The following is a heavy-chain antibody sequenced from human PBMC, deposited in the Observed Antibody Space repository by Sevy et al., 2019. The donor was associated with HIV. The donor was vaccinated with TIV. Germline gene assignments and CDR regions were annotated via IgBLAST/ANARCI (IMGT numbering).Heavy chain of an antibody. CDR1: GFNFNKHF. CDR2: ISSRSGYI. J-gene: IGHJ6*02. D-gene: IGHD6-13*01. V-gene: IGHV3-21*01. CDR3: TREASAAGTSFGLDV. Sequence: GGSLRLSCVGSGFNFNKHFMVWVRQAPGRGLQWVSSISSRSGYIFYSDSVRGRFTISRDNAKNSLFLEMNNLGVEDTAVYYCTREASAAGTSFGLDVWGQGTMVTVSS.